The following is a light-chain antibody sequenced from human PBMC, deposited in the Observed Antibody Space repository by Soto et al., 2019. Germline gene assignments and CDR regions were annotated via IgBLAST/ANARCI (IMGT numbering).Light chain of an antibody. Sequence: SYELIQPPSVSVAPGKTARITCGGNNIGSKSVHWYQQKPGQAPVLVIYYDSDRPSGIPERFSGSNSGNTATLTISRVEAGDEADYYCQVWDSSSDHPGVFGGGTKL. CDR1: NIGSKS. J-gene: IGLJ2*01. CDR3: QVWDSSSDHPGV. V-gene: IGLV3-21*04. CDR2: YDS.